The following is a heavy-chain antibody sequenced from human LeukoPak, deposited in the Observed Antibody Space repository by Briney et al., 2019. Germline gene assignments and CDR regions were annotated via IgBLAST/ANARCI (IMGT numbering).Heavy chain of an antibody. Sequence: SETLSLTCAVYGGSISSGDYYWSWIRQPPGKGLEWIGYIYYSGSTYYNPSLKSRVTMSVDTSKNQFSLKLSSVTAADTAVYYCARELTYADYWGQGTLVTVSS. CDR2: IYYSGST. D-gene: IGHD4/OR15-4a*01. V-gene: IGHV4-30-4*01. J-gene: IGHJ4*02. CDR1: GGSISSGDYY. CDR3: ARELTYADY.